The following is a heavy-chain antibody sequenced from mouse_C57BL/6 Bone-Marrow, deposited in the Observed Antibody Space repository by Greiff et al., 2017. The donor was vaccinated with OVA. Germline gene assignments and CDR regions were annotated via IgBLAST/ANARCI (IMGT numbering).Heavy chain of an antibody. J-gene: IGHJ4*01. CDR1: GYTFTSYW. V-gene: IGHV1-61*01. CDR3: ARAGQRRLSLES. Sequence: VQLQQPGAELVRPGSSVKLSCKASGYTFTSYWMDWVKQRPGQGLEWIGNIYPSDSETHYNQKFKDKATLTVDKSSSTAYLQLSSLTSVDSVVYFSARAGQRRLSLESWGLGTSLTASP. D-gene: IGHD3-2*02. CDR2: IYPSDSET.